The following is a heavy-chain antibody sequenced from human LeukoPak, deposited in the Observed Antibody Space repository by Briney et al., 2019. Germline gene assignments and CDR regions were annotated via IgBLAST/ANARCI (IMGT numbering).Heavy chain of an antibody. V-gene: IGHV4-59*12. J-gene: IGHJ4*02. Sequence: PSETLSLTCTVSGGSISSYYWSWIRQPPGKGLEWIGYIYHSGSTYYNPSLKSRVTISVDRSKNQFSLKLSSVTAADTAVYYCASASDYSNYVSWDYWGQGTLVTVSS. CDR3: ASASDYSNYVSWDY. CDR2: IYHSGST. CDR1: GGSISSYY. D-gene: IGHD4-11*01.